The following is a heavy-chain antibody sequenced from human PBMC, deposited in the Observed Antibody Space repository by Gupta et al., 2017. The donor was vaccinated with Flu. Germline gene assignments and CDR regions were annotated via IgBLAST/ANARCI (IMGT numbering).Heavy chain of an antibody. CDR1: VDSMNFYY. CDR2: MRDGGDT. D-gene: IGHD3-16*01. V-gene: IGHV4-59*12. CDR3: ARATRPTQEIRVRGIFDD. J-gene: IGHJ4*02. Sequence: QVQLQESGPGLVKPSETLSLTCIVSVDSMNFYYWSWIRQPPGKGLEWVAYMRDGGDTSYNPSLKSRVSGSVDTSRNQFSLTLRSVTASDTAVYYCARATRPTQEIRVRGIFDDGGQGILVTVSS.